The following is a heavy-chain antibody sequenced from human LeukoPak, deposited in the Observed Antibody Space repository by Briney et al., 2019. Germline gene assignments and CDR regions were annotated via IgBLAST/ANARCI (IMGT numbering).Heavy chain of an antibody. D-gene: IGHD5-24*01. Sequence: GRSPRLSCAASGFTFSSYAMHWVRQAPGKGLEWVAVISYDGSNKYYADSVKGRFTISRDNSKNTLYLQMNSLRAEDTAVYYCARAVELDYWGQGTLVTVSS. CDR3: ARAVELDY. CDR2: ISYDGSNK. J-gene: IGHJ4*02. CDR1: GFTFSSYA. V-gene: IGHV3-30*04.